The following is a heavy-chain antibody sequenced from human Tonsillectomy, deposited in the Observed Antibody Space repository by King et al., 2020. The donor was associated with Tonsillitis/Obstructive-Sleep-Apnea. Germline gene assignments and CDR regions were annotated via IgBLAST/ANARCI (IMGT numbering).Heavy chain of an antibody. D-gene: IGHD3-3*01. CDR2: IKQDGSEK. J-gene: IGHJ4*02. V-gene: IGHV3-7*02. CDR1: GFTFSSYW. CDR3: ASAIYDFWSGYFPRALDY. Sequence: VQLVESGGGLVQPGGSLRLSCAASGFTFSSYWMSWVRQAPGKGLEWVANIKQDGSEKYFVDSVKGRFTISRDNAKNSLYLQMNSLRAEDTAVYYCASAIYDFWSGYFPRALDYWGQGTLVTVSS.